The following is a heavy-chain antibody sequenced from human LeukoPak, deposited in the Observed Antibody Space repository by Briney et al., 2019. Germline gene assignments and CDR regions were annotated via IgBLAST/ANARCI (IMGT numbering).Heavy chain of an antibody. V-gene: IGHV1-24*01. CDR1: GYTLTELP. CDR3: ATGGLVGYSYGSDYFDY. CDR2: FDPEDGET. Sequence: GASVKVSCKVSGYTLTELPMHWVRQAPGKGLEWMGGFDPEDGETIYAQKFQGRVTMTEDTSTDTAYMELSSLRSEDTAVYYCATGGLVGYSYGSDYFDYWGQGTLVIVSS. D-gene: IGHD5-18*01. J-gene: IGHJ4*02.